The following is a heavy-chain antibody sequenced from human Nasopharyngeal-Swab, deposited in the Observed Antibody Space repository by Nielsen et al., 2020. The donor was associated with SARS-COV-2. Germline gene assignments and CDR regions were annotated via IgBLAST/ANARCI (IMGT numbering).Heavy chain of an antibody. V-gene: IGHV3-13*04. Sequence: GGSLRLSCAASGLTFSSYDMHWVRQATGKGLEWVSAIGTAGDTYYPGSVKGRFTISRENAKNSLYLQMNSLRAGDTAVYYCARGYDSSGYLRPIDAFDIWGQGTMVTVS. D-gene: IGHD3-22*01. CDR1: GLTFSSYD. CDR2: IGTAGDT. J-gene: IGHJ3*02. CDR3: ARGYDSSGYLRPIDAFDI.